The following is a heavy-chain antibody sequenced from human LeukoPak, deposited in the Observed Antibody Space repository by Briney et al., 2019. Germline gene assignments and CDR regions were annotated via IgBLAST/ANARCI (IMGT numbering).Heavy chain of an antibody. V-gene: IGHV1-18*01. CDR2: ISAYNGNT. CDR1: GYTFTSYG. Sequence: ASVKVSCKASGYTFTSYGISWVRQAPGQGLEWMGWISAYNGNTNCAQKLQGRVTMTTDTSTSTAYMELRSLRADDTAVYYCARDLLTTLYSSGWYIIDYWGQGTLVTVSS. J-gene: IGHJ4*02. CDR3: ARDLLTTLYSSGWYIIDY. D-gene: IGHD6-19*01.